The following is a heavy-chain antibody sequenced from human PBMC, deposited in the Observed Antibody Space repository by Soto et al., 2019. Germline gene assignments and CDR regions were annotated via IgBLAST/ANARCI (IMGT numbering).Heavy chain of an antibody. V-gene: IGHV1-69*12. CDR1: GGTFSSYT. CDR2: IIPILGTA. J-gene: IGHJ2*01. CDR3: ARGNHRWLQLWYFDL. Sequence: QVQLVQSGAEVKKPGSSVTVSCKASGGTFSSYTISWVRQAPGQGLEWMGGIIPILGTANYAQKFQGRVTITADEYTSTAYMELSSLRSEDTAVYYCARGNHRWLQLWYFDLWGRGTLVTVSS. D-gene: IGHD5-12*01.